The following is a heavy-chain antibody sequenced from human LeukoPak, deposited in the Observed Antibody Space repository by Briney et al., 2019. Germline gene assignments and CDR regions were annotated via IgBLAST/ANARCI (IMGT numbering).Heavy chain of an antibody. CDR3: ARTRGLTRNCSSTTCYYNWFDP. J-gene: IGHJ5*02. V-gene: IGHV4-30-2*01. Sequence: SQTLSLTCAVSGGSISSGGYSWSWIRQPPGKGLEWIGYIYHSGSTYYNPSLKSRVTISVDTSKNQFSLKLSSVTAADTAVYYCARTRGLTRNCSSTTCYYNWFDPWGQGTLVTVSS. CDR2: IYHSGST. D-gene: IGHD2-2*01. CDR1: GGSISSGGYS.